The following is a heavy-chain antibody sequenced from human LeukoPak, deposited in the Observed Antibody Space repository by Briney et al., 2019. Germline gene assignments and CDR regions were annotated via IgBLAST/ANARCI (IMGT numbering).Heavy chain of an antibody. Sequence: NPSETLSLTCTVSGGSISSSSYYWGWIRQPPGKGLEWIGSIYYSGSTYYNPSLKSRVTISVDTSKNQFSLKLSSVTAADTAVYYCARAPEMDNGYNDYWGQGTLVTVSS. D-gene: IGHD5-24*01. J-gene: IGHJ4*02. V-gene: IGHV4-39*07. CDR1: GGSISSSSYY. CDR3: ARAPEMDNGYNDY. CDR2: IYYSGST.